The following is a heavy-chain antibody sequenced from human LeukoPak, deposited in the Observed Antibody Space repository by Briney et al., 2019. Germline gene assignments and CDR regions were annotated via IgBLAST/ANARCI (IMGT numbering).Heavy chain of an antibody. D-gene: IGHD3-9*01. CDR2: ILPIFGTT. Sequence: ASVKVSRKASGGTFKNYAISWVRQAPGQGLEWMGGILPIFGTTNYAQKFQGRVTITADKSTSTAYMELSSLRSEDTAVYYCARESPDILTGYYKNWFDPWGQGTLVTVSS. CDR3: ARESPDILTGYYKNWFDP. J-gene: IGHJ5*02. CDR1: GGTFKNYA. V-gene: IGHV1-69*06.